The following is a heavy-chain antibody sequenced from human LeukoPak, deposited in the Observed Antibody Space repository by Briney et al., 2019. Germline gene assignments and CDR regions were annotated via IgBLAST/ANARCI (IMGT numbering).Heavy chain of an antibody. CDR2: IYYSGST. V-gene: IGHV4-59*01. J-gene: IGHJ3*02. Sequence: SETLSLTCTVAGGSISSYYWSWIRQPPGKGLEWIGYIYYSGSTNYNPSLKSRVTISVDTSKNQFSLKLSSVTAADTAVYYCARGGPHDAFDIWGQGTMVTVSS. CDR1: GGSISSYY. CDR3: ARGGPHDAFDI.